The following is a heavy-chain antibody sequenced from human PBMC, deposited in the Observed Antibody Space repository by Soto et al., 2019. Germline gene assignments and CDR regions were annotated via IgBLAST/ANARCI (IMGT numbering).Heavy chain of an antibody. Sequence: GGSLRLSCAASGFTFSTFAMSWVRQAPGKGLEWVSAISASGGSTYYADSVKGRFTISRDNSNNTLYLQMNSLRVEDTAVYYCAKDPRVSFDPWGQGTLVTVSS. CDR2: ISASGGST. J-gene: IGHJ5*02. V-gene: IGHV3-23*01. CDR1: GFTFSTFA. CDR3: AKDPRVSFDP.